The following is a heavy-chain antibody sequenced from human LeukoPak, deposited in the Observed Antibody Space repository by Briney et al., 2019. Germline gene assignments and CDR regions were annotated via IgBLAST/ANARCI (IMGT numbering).Heavy chain of an antibody. V-gene: IGHV4-34*01. CDR2: VNHSGRT. CDR1: GGSFSDYW. CDR3: ARGPYYYDSSGSQYYFDY. D-gene: IGHD3-22*01. Sequence: SETLSLTCAVYGGSFSDYWWTWIRQSPGKGLEWIGEVNHSGRTNYNPSLKSRVTISLDTSKNQFSLKLSSVTAADTAVYYCARGPYYYDSSGSQYYFDYWGQGTLVTVSS. J-gene: IGHJ4*02.